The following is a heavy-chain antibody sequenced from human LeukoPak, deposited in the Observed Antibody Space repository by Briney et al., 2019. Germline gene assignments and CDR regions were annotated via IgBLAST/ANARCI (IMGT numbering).Heavy chain of an antibody. J-gene: IGHJ6*02. Sequence: EASVKVSCKASGYTFTSHLVHWVRQALGQGLEWMGVLNPGGDRIGYSQKFQDRVTLTRDTSTSTAYMELRSLRSEDTAVYFCARQQEATYDSHHYAMDVWGQGTTVTVSS. D-gene: IGHD3-16*01. V-gene: IGHV1-46*01. CDR1: GYTFTSHL. CDR3: ARQQEATYDSHHYAMDV. CDR2: LNPGGDRI.